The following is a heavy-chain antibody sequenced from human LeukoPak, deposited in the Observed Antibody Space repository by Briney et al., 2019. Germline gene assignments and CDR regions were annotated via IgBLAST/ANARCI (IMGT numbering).Heavy chain of an antibody. Sequence: PGGSLRLSCAASGFTLSNAWMSWVRQAPGKGLEWVGRIKSKTDGGTTDYAAPVKGRFTISRDESKNTVYLQMNSLKTEDTAVYYCTTADRFFDWLSGAYWGQGNLVTVSS. V-gene: IGHV3-15*01. D-gene: IGHD3-9*01. CDR3: TTADRFFDWLSGAY. CDR1: GFTLSNAW. CDR2: IKSKTDGGTT. J-gene: IGHJ4*02.